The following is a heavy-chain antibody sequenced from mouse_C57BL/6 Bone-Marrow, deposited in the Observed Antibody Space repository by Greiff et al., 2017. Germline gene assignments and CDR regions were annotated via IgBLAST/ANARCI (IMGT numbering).Heavy chain of an antibody. CDR1: GFTFSSYA. J-gene: IGHJ1*03. CDR3: AGVYGSSREGWYFDV. D-gene: IGHD1-1*01. V-gene: IGHV5-4*03. Sequence: EVKLVESGGGLVKPGGSLKLSCAASGFTFSSYAMSWVRQTPEKRLEWVATISDGGSYTYYPDNVKGRFTISRDNAKNNLYLQMSHLKSEDTAVYYCAGVYGSSREGWYFDVWGTGTTVTVSS. CDR2: ISDGGSYT.